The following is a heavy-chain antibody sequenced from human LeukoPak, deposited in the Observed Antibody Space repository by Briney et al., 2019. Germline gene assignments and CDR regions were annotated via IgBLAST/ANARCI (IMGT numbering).Heavy chain of an antibody. CDR3: ARDSEAVAGHFDY. CDR1: GASISGYY. CDR2: IYYTGNT. D-gene: IGHD6-19*01. V-gene: IGHV4-59*01. J-gene: IGHJ4*02. Sequence: ASETLSLTCTVSGASISGYYWSWIRQPPGKGLDYIGYIYYTGNTNYNPSLKSRVTISVDTSKNQFSLKLSSVTAADTAVYYCARDSEAVAGHFDYWGQGTLVTVSS.